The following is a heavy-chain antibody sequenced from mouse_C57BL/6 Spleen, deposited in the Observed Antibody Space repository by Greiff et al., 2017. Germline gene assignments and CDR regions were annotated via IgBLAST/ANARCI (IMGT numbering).Heavy chain of an antibody. CDR3: ARGDGSSYVDY. CDR2: ISSGGSYT. Sequence: DVKLVESGGDLVKPGGSLKLSCAASGFTFSSYGMSWVRQTPDKRLEWVATISSGGSYTYYPDSVKGRFTISRDNAKNTLYLQMSSLKSEDTAMDYCARGDGSSYVDYWGQGTSVTVSS. J-gene: IGHJ4*01. V-gene: IGHV5-6*02. D-gene: IGHD1-1*01. CDR1: GFTFSSYG.